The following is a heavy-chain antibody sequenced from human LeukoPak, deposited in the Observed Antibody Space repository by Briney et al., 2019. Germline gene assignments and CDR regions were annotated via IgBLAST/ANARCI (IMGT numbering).Heavy chain of an antibody. CDR3: ARARDYYDSSGYMDAFDI. D-gene: IGHD3-22*01. CDR1: VGSISSGNYY. J-gene: IGHJ3*02. CDR2: IYMSGST. Sequence: PSQTLSLTCTVSVGSISSGNYYYSWIRQSAGKGMEWIGNIYMSGSTRYNPSLMSRVTISVDTSKNQFSLKLSSVTAADTAVYYCARARDYYDSSGYMDAFDIWGQGTMVTVSS. V-gene: IGHV4-61*09.